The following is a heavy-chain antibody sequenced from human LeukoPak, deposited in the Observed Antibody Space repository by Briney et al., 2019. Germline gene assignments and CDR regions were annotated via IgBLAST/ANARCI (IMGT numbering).Heavy chain of an antibody. D-gene: IGHD3-3*01. CDR2: ISYDGSNK. V-gene: IGHV3-30*03. J-gene: IGHJ6*03. Sequence: PGGSLRLSCAASGFTFSSYGMHWVRQAPGKGLEWVAVISYDGSNKFYADSVKGRFTITRDNSKNTLYLQMNSLRAEDTVVYYCARAGNYDFWSGNPPAYSNRDVWGKGTTDTVSS. CDR3: ARAGNYDFWSGNPPAYSNRDV. CDR1: GFTFSSYG.